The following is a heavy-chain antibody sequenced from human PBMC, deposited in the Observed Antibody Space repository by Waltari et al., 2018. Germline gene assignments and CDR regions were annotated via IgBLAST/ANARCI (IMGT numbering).Heavy chain of an antibody. CDR3: AAERYTSECCWFDP. CDR2: VVGNGNA. D-gene: IGHD6-19*01. Sequence: QMQVVQSGPEVKKPGTSVKVSCKASGFTFSTSTLQWVRPARGQSLEWIGYVVGNGNAVSAQKFQERVTITRDMSTSTAYMELSSLTYEDTAVYYCAAERYTSECCWFDPWGQGTLVTVSS. CDR1: GFTFSTST. J-gene: IGHJ5*02. V-gene: IGHV1-58*01.